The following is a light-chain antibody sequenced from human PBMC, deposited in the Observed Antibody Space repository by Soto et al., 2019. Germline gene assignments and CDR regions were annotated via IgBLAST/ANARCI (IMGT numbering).Light chain of an antibody. CDR3: QQYNNWPQT. CDR2: GAS. J-gene: IGKJ1*01. CDR1: QSVSSN. Sequence: EKVMTQSPATLSVSPGERATLSCRASQSVSSNLAWYQQKPGQAPRLLIYGASTRATGFPARFSGSGSGTEFTLTISSLQSEDFAVYYCQQYNNWPQTFGQGTKVDIK. V-gene: IGKV3-15*01.